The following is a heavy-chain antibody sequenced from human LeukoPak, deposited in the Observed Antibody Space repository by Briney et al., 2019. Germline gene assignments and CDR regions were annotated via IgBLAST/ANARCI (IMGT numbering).Heavy chain of an antibody. D-gene: IGHD5/OR15-5a*01. CDR1: GFIFSSHA. Sequence: ERSLRLSCAASGFIFSSHAMHWVRQAPGKGLEWVERIDGSNTYHADSVKGRFTVSRDNSKDTLYLQMNSLRVEDTAVYYCVRDGDSSVWPADVWGQGTTVIVSS. V-gene: IGHV3-30*04. CDR3: VRDGDSSVWPADV. J-gene: IGHJ6*02. CDR2: IDGSNT.